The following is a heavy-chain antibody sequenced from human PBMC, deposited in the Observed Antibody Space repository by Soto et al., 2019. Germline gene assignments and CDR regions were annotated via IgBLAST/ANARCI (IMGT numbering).Heavy chain of an antibody. CDR3: AKAIGYCSSTSCYGTDY. J-gene: IGHJ4*02. D-gene: IGHD2-2*01. CDR1: GFTFSSYG. Sequence: GSLRLSCAASGFTFSSYGMHWVRQAPGKGLEWVAVISYDGSNKYYADSVKGRFTISRDNSKNTLYLQMNSLRAEDTAVYYCAKAIGYCSSTSCYGTDYWGQGTLVTVSS. V-gene: IGHV3-30*18. CDR2: ISYDGSNK.